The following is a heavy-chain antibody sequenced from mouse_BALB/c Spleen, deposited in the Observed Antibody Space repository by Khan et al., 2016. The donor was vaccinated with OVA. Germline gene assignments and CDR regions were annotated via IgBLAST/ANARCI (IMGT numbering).Heavy chain of an antibody. V-gene: IGHV2-9*02. CDR2: IWAGGST. D-gene: IGHD2-3*01. CDR1: GFSLTSYG. Sequence: QVQLKESGPGLVAPSQSLSITCTVSGFSLTSYGVHWVRQPPGKGLEWLGVIWAGGSTNYNSALMSRLSISKDNSKSQVFLKMNSLQTDDTAMYCCARCDGYYEDAMDYWGQGTSVTVSS. J-gene: IGHJ4*01. CDR3: ARCDGYYEDAMDY.